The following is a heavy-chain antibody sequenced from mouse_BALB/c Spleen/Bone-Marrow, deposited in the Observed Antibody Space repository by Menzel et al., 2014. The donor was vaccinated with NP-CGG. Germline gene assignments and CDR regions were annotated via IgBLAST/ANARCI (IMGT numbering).Heavy chain of an antibody. CDR3: TRDGSSRWYFDV. CDR2: IDPETGGT. V-gene: IGHV1-15*01. CDR1: GYTFTDYE. Sequence: VQLVESGAELVRPGASVTLSCKASGYTFTDYEMHWVKQTPVHGLEWIGAIDPETGGTAYNQKFKGKATLTADKSSSTAYMELRSLTSEDSAVYYCTRDGSSRWYFDVRGAGTTVTVSS. D-gene: IGHD1-1*01. J-gene: IGHJ1*01.